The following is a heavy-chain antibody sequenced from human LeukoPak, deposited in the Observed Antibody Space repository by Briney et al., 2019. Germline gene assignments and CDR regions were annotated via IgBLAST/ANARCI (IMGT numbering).Heavy chain of an antibody. V-gene: IGHV4-30-2*05. CDR1: GGSISSYS. Sequence: SETLSLTCTVSGGSISSYSWSWIRQPPGKGLEWIGYIYHSGSTYYNPSLKSRVTTSVDTSKNQFSLKLSSVTAADTAVYYCASYGDFYIDYWGQGTLVTVSS. CDR2: IYHSGST. D-gene: IGHD4-17*01. CDR3: ASYGDFYIDY. J-gene: IGHJ4*02.